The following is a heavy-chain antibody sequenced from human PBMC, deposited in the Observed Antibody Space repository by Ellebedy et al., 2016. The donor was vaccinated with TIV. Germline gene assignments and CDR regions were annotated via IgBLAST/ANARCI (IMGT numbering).Heavy chain of an antibody. V-gene: IGHV3-53*01. CDR3: ARAHGDYEGGMDV. D-gene: IGHD4-17*01. CDR2: IYSGGST. CDR1: GFTVSSNY. Sequence: GESLKISCAASGFTVSSNYMSWVRQAPGKGLEWVSVIYSGGSTYYADSVKGRFTISRDNSKNTLYLQMNSLRAEDTAVYYCARAHGDYEGGMDVWGQGTTVTVSS. J-gene: IGHJ6*02.